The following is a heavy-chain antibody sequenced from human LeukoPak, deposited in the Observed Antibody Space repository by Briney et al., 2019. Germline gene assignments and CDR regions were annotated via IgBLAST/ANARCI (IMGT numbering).Heavy chain of an antibody. J-gene: IGHJ4*02. Sequence: GGSLRLSRAASGFTFSSYAMHWVRQAPGKGLEWVAVISYDGSNKYYADSVKGRFTISRDNAKNSLYLQMNSLRAEDTAVYYCARSERYGEIDYWGQGTLVTVSS. CDR2: ISYDGSNK. V-gene: IGHV3-30-3*01. CDR1: GFTFSSYA. D-gene: IGHD4-17*01. CDR3: ARSERYGEIDY.